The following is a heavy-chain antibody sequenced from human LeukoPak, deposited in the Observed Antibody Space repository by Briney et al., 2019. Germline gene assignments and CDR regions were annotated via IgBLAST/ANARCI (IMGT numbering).Heavy chain of an antibody. CDR2: IYFSGGT. V-gene: IGHV4-39*01. CDR3: ARQTGSGLFSLP. J-gene: IGHJ4*02. CDR1: SFTSYW. D-gene: IGHD3-10*01. Sequence: SFTSYWIGWIRQPPGKGLEWIGSIYFSGGTYYNASPKSRVTISVDTSKKQFSLKLSSVTAADTAVYYCARQTGSGLFSLPGGQGTLVTVSS.